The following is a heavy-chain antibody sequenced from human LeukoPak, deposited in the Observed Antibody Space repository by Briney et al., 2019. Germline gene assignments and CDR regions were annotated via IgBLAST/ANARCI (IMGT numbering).Heavy chain of an antibody. D-gene: IGHD1-26*01. CDR1: GFTFSDYY. CDR2: ISSSDSTI. CDR3: ARDQRIVGATRRNYYGMDV. J-gene: IGHJ6*02. Sequence: GGSLRLSCAASGFTFSDYYMSWIRQAPGKGLEWVSYISSSDSTIYYADSVKGRFTISRGNAKNSLYLQMNSLRAEDTAVYYCARDQRIVGATRRNYYGMDVWGQGTTVTVSS. V-gene: IGHV3-11*01.